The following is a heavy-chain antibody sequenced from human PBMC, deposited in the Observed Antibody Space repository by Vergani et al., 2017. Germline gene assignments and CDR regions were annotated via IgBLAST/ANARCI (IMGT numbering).Heavy chain of an antibody. V-gene: IGHV3-23*04. CDR3: AKDRAAMVTPHYFDY. CDR2: ISGSGGST. D-gene: IGHD5-18*01. CDR1: GFTFSSYA. J-gene: IGHJ4*02. Sequence: EVQLVESGGVVVQPGGSLRLSCAASGFTFSSYAMSWVRQAPGKGLEWVSAISGSGGSTYYADSVKGRFTISRDNSKNTLYLQMNSLRAEDTAVYYCAKDRAAMVTPHYFDYWGQGTLVTVSS.